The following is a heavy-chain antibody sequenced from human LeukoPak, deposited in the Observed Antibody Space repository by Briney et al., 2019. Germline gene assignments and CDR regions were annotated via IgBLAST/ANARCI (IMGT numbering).Heavy chain of an antibody. D-gene: IGHD3-16*02. CDR2: IYYSGST. CDR1: GGSISSYY. CDR3: ARGDYVWGSYRYSNAFDI. Sequence: SETLSLTCTVSGGSISSYYWSWIRQPPGKGLEWIGYIYYSGSTNYNPSLKSRVTISVDTSKNQFSLKLSSLTAADTAVYYCARGDYVWGSYRYSNAFDIWGQGTMVTVSS. V-gene: IGHV4-59*01. J-gene: IGHJ3*02.